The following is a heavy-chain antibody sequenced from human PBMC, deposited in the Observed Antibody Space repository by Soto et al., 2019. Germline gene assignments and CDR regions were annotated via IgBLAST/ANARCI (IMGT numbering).Heavy chain of an antibody. J-gene: IGHJ5*02. CDR2: IYYSGST. Sequence: ASETLSLTCTVSGGSISSGGYYWSWIRQHPGKGLEWIGYIYYSGSTYYNPSLKSRVTISVDTSKNQFSLKLSSVTAADTAVYYCARDGGYCGGDCYPRKVSWFDPWGQGTLVTVSS. V-gene: IGHV4-31*03. CDR1: GGSISSGGYY. D-gene: IGHD2-21*02. CDR3: ARDGGYCGGDCYPRKVSWFDP.